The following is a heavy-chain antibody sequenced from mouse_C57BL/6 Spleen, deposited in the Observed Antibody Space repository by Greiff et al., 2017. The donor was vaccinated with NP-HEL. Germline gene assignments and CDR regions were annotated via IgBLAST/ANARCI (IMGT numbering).Heavy chain of an antibody. CDR3: ARSEPYYAMDY. CDR2: INPYNGGT. V-gene: IGHV1-19*01. Sequence: QLQQSGPVLVKPGASVKMSCKASGYTFTDYYMNWVKQSHGKSLEWIGVINPYNGGTSYNQKFKGKATLTVDKSSSTAYMELNSLTSEDSAVYYCARSEPYYAMDYWGQGTSVTVSS. J-gene: IGHJ4*01. CDR1: GYTFTDYY.